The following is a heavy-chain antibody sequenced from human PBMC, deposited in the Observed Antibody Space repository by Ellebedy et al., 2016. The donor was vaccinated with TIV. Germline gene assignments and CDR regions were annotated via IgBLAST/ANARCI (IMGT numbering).Heavy chain of an antibody. CDR3: ARNWGPL. J-gene: IGHJ4*02. D-gene: IGHD3-16*01. V-gene: IGHV3-48*03. CDR1: GFTFSSHE. CDR2: ISSIGNSI. Sequence: GESLKIPCAASGFTFSSHEMNWVRQAPGKGLGLVSYISSIGNSIYYADSVKGRFTISRDNAKNSLYLQMNSLRAEDTAVYYCARNWGPLWGQGTLVTVSS.